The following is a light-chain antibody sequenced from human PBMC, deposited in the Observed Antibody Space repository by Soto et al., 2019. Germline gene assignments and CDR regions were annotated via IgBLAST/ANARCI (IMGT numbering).Light chain of an antibody. CDR3: QQRSNWPTIT. CDR2: DAS. J-gene: IGKJ5*01. Sequence: ALAQSPVALSLSPGERATLSCRASQSVSTDLAWYQQKPGQAPRLLIYDASNRATGIPVRFAGSGSGTDFALTISSLEPEDFAVYYCQQRSNWPTITFGQGTRLEIK. CDR1: QSVSTD. V-gene: IGKV3-11*01.